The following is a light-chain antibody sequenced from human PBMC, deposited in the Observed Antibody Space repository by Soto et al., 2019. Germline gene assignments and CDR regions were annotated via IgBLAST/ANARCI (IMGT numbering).Light chain of an antibody. CDR1: QIISSW. CDR3: QQYNSYTWT. J-gene: IGKJ1*01. V-gene: IGKV1-5*01. Sequence: DIQMTQSPSTLSASVGERVTITCRASQIISSWWAWYQEKPGKAAKLLIYDASTLESGVPSRFSGSGSGTEFTLTISSLQPDDFANYYCQQYNSYTWTFGQGTKVEIK. CDR2: DAS.